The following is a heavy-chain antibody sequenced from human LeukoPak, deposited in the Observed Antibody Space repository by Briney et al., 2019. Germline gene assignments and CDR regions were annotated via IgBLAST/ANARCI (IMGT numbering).Heavy chain of an antibody. V-gene: IGHV4-39*01. CDR2: ISYTGTI. CDR3: ARHGRTNGRTTIAFFKGRRERYDWVDR. D-gene: IGHD1-1*01. Sequence: SATLSLTCSASGCSISSSPYSWGWLRLPQGQGLDWFGAISYTGTIYYNPSLSSRATISLDASKSQYSLLLNPVAAADAAVYYCARHGRTNGRTTIAFFKGRRERYDWVDRWGQGTLVTVSS. CDR1: GCSISSSPYS. J-gene: IGHJ5*02.